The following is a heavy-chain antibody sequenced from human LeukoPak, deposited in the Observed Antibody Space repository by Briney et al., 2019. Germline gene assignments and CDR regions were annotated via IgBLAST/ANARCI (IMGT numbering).Heavy chain of an antibody. J-gene: IGHJ4*02. CDR3: VRGGSDY. Sequence: PGGSLRLSCVASGFTFSSYWMSWVRQAPGKGLEYVANIKPDGSGKFYVDSVKGRFTISRDNAKNSLFLQMNSLRTEDTAVYYCVRGGSDYWGQGTLVTVSS. CDR1: GFTFSSYW. V-gene: IGHV3-7*01. CDR2: IKPDGSGK. D-gene: IGHD2-15*01.